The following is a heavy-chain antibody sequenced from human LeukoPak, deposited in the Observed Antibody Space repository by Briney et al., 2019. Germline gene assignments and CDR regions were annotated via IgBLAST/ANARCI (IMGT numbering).Heavy chain of an antibody. CDR1: GFTFSSYA. D-gene: IGHD2-2*01. CDR3: ASGGSTSCLDP. CDR2: ISYDGSNK. J-gene: IGHJ5*02. Sequence: GGSLRLSCAASGFTFSSYAMHWVRQAPGKGLEWVAVISYDGSNKYYADSVKGRFTIPRDNSKNTLYLQMNSLRAEDTAVYYCASGGSTSCLDPWGQGTLVTVSS. V-gene: IGHV3-30-3*01.